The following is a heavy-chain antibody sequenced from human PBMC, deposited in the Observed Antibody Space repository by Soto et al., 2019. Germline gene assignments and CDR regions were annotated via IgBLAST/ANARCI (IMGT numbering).Heavy chain of an antibody. CDR3: ARRVAGHYYMDV. Sequence: SETLSLTCSVSGGSISSSGHYWGWIRQPPGKGLEWIGNIFYRGSTYYNPSLKSRVTISVDTSKNQFSLKLNSVTAADTAVYYCARRVAGHYYMDVWGKGTTVTV. J-gene: IGHJ6*03. V-gene: IGHV4-39*01. CDR2: IFYRGST. D-gene: IGHD2-21*01. CDR1: GGSISSSGHY.